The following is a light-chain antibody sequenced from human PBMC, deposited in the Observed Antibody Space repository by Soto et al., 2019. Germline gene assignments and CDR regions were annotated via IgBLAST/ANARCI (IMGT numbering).Light chain of an antibody. V-gene: IGKV3-15*01. CDR3: QQYKNWPPLT. CDR1: QSVSSN. Sequence: EIVLTQSPATLSLSPGEGATLSCRASQSVSSNLAWYQQKPGQAPSLLIYGASTRATDIPPRFSGSGSGTEFTLTITSLQSEDFAVYYCQQYKNWPPLTFGGGTKVEIK. CDR2: GAS. J-gene: IGKJ4*01.